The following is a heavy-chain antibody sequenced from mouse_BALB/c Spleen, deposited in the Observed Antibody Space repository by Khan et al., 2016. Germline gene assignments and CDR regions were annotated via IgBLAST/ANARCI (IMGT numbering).Heavy chain of an antibody. CDR1: GYTFTDYE. Sequence: QVQLKESGAELVRPGASVKLSCKALGYTFTDYEMHWVKQTPLHGLEWIGTIHPGSGGTACNQTFKGKATLPADRSSSTAYMELSSLTSEDSAFYSCTKRRTYDSYYVEMDYWGQGSSVTVSS. V-gene: IGHV1-15*01. CDR3: TKRRTYDSYYVEMDY. CDR2: IHPGSGGT. D-gene: IGHD2-3*01. J-gene: IGHJ4*01.